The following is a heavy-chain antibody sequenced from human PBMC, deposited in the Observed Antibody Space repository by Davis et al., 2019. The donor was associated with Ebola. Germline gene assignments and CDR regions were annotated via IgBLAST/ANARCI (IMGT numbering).Heavy chain of an antibody. Sequence: SETLSLTCTAPGGPISSGRYSWSWIRQPPGTGLEWLGYIYHSGSPYYNPSLKSRVTISVDRSKNQFSLKLSSVTAADTAVYYCARVKIETYYDFWSGYPDYWGQGTLVTVSS. CDR1: GGPISSGRYS. D-gene: IGHD3-3*01. J-gene: IGHJ4*02. V-gene: IGHV4-30-2*01. CDR2: IYHSGSP. CDR3: ARVKIETYYDFWSGYPDY.